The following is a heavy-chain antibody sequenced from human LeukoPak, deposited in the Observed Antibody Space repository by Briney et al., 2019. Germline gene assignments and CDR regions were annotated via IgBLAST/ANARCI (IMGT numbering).Heavy chain of an antibody. J-gene: IGHJ4*02. V-gene: IGHV1-2*02. Sequence: ASVKVSCKASGYTFSAYYIHWVRLAPGQGLEWMAWINPSGGGTNYAQWFQGRVTLTRDTSISTVYMELKSLGSDDTAVYYCAASRYCTAGSCTPFDFWGQGILVTVSS. D-gene: IGHD2-15*01. CDR3: AASRYCTAGSCTPFDF. CDR2: INPSGGGT. CDR1: GYTFSAYY.